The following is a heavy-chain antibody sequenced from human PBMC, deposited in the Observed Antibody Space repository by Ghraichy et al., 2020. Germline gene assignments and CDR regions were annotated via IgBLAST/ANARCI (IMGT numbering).Heavy chain of an antibody. J-gene: IGHJ4*01. CDR2: MYFGGST. V-gene: IGHV4-39*07. Sequence: GSLRLSCTVSGGSISSSTSYRGWIRQPPGKGLEWIGSMYFGGSTYYNPSLKSRITMSVDTSKNQFSLKLSSVTAADTAVYYCAIAPDYWGHGTLVTVSS. CDR3: AIAPDY. CDR1: GGSISSSTSY.